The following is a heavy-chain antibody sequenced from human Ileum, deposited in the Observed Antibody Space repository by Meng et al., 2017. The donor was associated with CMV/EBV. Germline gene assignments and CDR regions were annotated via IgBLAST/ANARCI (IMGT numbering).Heavy chain of an antibody. J-gene: IGHJ6*02. Sequence: SVKVSCKASGGTFNRYAISWVRQAPGQGLEWMGGIIPILGLANYAQKFQDRVTITADKGTSTAHMELSSLRSEDMAVYYCATGLFYSSSLYYYYGMDVWGQGTMVTVSS. CDR3: ATGLFYSSSLYYYYGMDV. D-gene: IGHD6-6*01. CDR2: IIPILGLA. V-gene: IGHV1-69*10. CDR1: GGTFNRYA.